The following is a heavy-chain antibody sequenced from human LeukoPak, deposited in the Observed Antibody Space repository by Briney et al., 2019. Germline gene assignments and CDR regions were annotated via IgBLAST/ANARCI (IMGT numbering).Heavy chain of an antibody. CDR1: GFTFSSYS. V-gene: IGHV3-21*01. J-gene: IGHJ4*02. CDR3: ARVSNGSGSYYNVAPFDY. Sequence: PGGSLRLSCAASGFTFSSYSMNWVRQAPGKGLEWVSSISSSSSYIYYADSVKGRFTISRDNAKSPLYLQMNSLRAEDTAVYYCARVSNGSGSYYNVAPFDYWGQGTLVTVSS. D-gene: IGHD3-10*01. CDR2: ISSSSSYI.